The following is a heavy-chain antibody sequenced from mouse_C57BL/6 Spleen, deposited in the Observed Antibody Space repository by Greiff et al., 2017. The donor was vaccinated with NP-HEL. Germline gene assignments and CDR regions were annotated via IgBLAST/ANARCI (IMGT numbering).Heavy chain of an antibody. J-gene: IGHJ2*01. CDR3: TRGTTVGADY. CDR1: GYTFTDYE. D-gene: IGHD1-1*01. CDR2: IDPETGGT. V-gene: IGHV1-15*01. Sequence: QVQLQQSGAELVRPGASVTLSCKASGYTFTDYEMHWVKQTPVHGLEWIGAIDPETGGTAYNQKFKGKAILTADKSSSTAYMELRSLTSEDSAVYYCTRGTTVGADYWGQGTTLTVSS.